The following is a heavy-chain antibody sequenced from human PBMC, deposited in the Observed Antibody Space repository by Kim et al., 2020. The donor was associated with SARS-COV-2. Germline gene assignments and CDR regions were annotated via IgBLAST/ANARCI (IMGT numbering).Heavy chain of an antibody. V-gene: IGHV5-51*01. D-gene: IGHD7-27*01. CDR1: GSKVSTYW. Sequence: GESLKISCHTSGSKVSTYWIGWVRQMPGKGLELMGVIYPRESDVRYSQSFQGLVTISADGSGAFVQWSALMVSDTAFYYCATGPGFLTNFYFDFWGQG. CDR3: ATGPGFLTNFYFDF. CDR2: IYPRESDV. J-gene: IGHJ4*02.